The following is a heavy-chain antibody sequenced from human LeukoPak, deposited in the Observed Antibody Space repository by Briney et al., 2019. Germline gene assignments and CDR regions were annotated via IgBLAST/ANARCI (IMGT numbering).Heavy chain of an antibody. CDR3: ARDYCSSTSCYTKDAFDI. V-gene: IGHV3-21*01. Sequence: GGSLRLSCTVSRFTFSSYTMNWVRQAPGNGLEWVSSISSSSSYIYYADSVKGRFTISRDNTKNSLYLQMNRLRAEDTAMYYCARDYCSSTSCYTKDAFDIWGQGTMVTVSS. CDR1: RFTFSSYT. J-gene: IGHJ3*02. CDR2: ISSSSSYI. D-gene: IGHD2-2*02.